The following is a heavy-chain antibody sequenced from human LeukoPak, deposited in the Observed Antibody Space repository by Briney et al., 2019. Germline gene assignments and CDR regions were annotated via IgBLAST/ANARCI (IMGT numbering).Heavy chain of an antibody. D-gene: IGHD4-23*01. CDR3: ARGARKGDDYGGFFDY. J-gene: IGHJ4*02. V-gene: IGHV3-30*04. Sequence: PGGSLRLSSAASGLTFNKYAIHWVRQAPGRGLEWVTVRSYDGSYKDYPDSVKGRFTISRDNSKNTLYLQMNSLRPEDTAVYYCARGARKGDDYGGFFDYWGQGTLVTVSS. CDR2: RSYDGSYK. CDR1: GLTFNKYA.